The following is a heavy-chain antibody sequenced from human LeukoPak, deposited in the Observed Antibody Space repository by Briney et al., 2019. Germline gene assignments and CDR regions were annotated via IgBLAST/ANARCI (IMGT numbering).Heavy chain of an antibody. Sequence: KPGGSLRLSCAASGFTFSNAWMSWVRQAPGKGLEGVGRIKSKTDGGTRDYAAPVKGIFTISRDDSKNTQYLQMNSLNTEDTAVYYCTTDPSVTVIYYYYSSLDVWGKGTTVTLSS. CDR1: GFTFSNAW. CDR2: IKSKTDGGTR. V-gene: IGHV3-15*01. J-gene: IGHJ6*03. CDR3: TTDPSVTVIYYYYSSLDV. D-gene: IGHD4-17*01.